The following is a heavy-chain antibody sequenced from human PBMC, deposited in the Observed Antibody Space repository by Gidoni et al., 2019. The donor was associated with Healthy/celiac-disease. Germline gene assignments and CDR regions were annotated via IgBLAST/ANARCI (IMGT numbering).Heavy chain of an antibody. CDR1: AGSLSSGSYY. D-gene: IGHD3-3*01. Sequence: QVQLQESGPGLVKPSQTLSLTCTVSAGSLSSGSYYWSWIRQPAGKGLEWIGRLCTSGSTNSNPSLKSRVTISVDTSKNRFSLKLSSVTAADTAVYYCARGGGPARGSGYYRRDYWGQGTLVTVSS. V-gene: IGHV4-61*02. CDR2: LCTSGST. CDR3: ARGGGPARGSGYYRRDY. J-gene: IGHJ4*02.